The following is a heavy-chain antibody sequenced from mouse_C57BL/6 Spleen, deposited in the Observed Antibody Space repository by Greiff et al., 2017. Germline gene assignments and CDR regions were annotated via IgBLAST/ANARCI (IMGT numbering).Heavy chain of an antibody. V-gene: IGHV14-4*01. CDR2: IDPENGDT. CDR3: TTYAGAGDYGYFDV. J-gene: IGHJ1*03. D-gene: IGHD2-13*01. CDR1: GFNIKDDY. Sequence: EVKLQESGAELVRPGASVKLSCTASGFNIKDDYMHWVKQRPEQGLEWIGWIDPENGDTEYASKFQGKATITADTSSNPAYLQLSSLTSEDTAVYYGTTYAGAGDYGYFDVWGTGTTVTVSS.